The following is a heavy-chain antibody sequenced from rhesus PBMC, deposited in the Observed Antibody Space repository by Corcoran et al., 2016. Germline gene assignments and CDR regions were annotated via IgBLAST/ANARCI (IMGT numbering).Heavy chain of an antibody. V-gene: IGHV4-160*01. Sequence: QVQLQESGPGLVKPSETLSLTCAVSGGSIRSNYWSLIRQAPGKGLEWIGRIYSSGGSTDYNPSLNSRVTISTDTSKNQFSLKLSSVTAADTAVYYCARETPTGVIDYWGQGVLVTVSS. J-gene: IGHJ4*01. CDR2: IYSSGGST. CDR1: GGSIRSNY. CDR3: ARETPTGVIDY. D-gene: IGHD3-34*01.